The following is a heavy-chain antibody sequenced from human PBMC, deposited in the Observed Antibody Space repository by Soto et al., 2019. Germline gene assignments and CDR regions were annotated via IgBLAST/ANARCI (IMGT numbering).Heavy chain of an antibody. V-gene: IGHV1-69*12. CDR2: IIPIFGTA. D-gene: IGHD7-27*01. CDR3: AGKTGDTGWYYYYGMDV. CDR1: GGTFSSYA. Sequence: QVQLVQSGAEVKKPGSSVKVSCKASGGTFSSYAISWVRQAPGQGLEWMGGIIPIFGTANYAQKFQGRVTITADESTSTAYMELSSLRSEDTAVYYCAGKTGDTGWYYYYGMDVWGQGTTVTVSS. J-gene: IGHJ6*02.